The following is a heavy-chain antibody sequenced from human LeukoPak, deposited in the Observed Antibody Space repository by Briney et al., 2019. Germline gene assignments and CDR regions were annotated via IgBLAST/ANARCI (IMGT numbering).Heavy chain of an antibody. CDR1: GFTFSSYA. Sequence: GGSLRLSCAASGFTFSSYAMHWVRQAPGKGLEWVAVMSYDGSNKYYADSVKGRFTISRDNSKNTLYLQMNSLRAEDTAVYYCARVDYYDSSGYYYPWGQGTLVTVSS. CDR3: ARVDYYDSSGYYYP. V-gene: IGHV3-30-3*01. D-gene: IGHD3-22*01. CDR2: MSYDGSNK. J-gene: IGHJ4*02.